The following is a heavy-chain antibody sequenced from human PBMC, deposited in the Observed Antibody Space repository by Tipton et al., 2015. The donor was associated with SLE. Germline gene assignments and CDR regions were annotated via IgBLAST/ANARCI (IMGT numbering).Heavy chain of an antibody. CDR3: SRSGLTGSPFS. CDR1: GYTFTGYY. V-gene: IGHV1-2*02. Sequence: QSGPEVKKPGASVKVSCKASGYTFTGYYMHWVRQAPGQGLEWMGWINPNSGGSRYAQKFQGRVTMTRDTSISTAYMEVSSLRSDDTSVYYCSRSGLTGSPFSWGQGTLVTVSS. D-gene: IGHD1-20*01. J-gene: IGHJ5*02. CDR2: INPNSGGS.